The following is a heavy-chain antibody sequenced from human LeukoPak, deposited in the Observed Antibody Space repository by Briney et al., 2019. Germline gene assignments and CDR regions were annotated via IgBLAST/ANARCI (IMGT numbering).Heavy chain of an antibody. CDR3: AKDIIGVSCTNGVCYVFDY. J-gene: IGHJ4*02. V-gene: IGHV3-9*01. D-gene: IGHD2-8*01. CDR2: ISWNGGSI. CDR1: GFTFDDYS. Sequence: QPGRSLRLSCAASGFTFDDYSMHWVRQAPGKGLEWVSGISWNGGSIGYADSVKGRFTISRDNAKNSLYLQMNSLRAEDTALYYCAKDIIGVSCTNGVCYVFDYWGQGTLVTVSS.